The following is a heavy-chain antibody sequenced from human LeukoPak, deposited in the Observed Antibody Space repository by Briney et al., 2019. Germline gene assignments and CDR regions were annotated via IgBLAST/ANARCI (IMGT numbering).Heavy chain of an antibody. CDR1: GGSFSGYY. D-gene: IGHD6-13*01. J-gene: IGHJ3*02. V-gene: IGHV4-34*01. Sequence: SETLSLTCAVSGGSFSGYYLRCIRQPPGKGLELIGEIKHSGSTNYNPYLKSRVSISVETSKNQFSLKLNSVTAADTAVYSCARGYKPASGKDGAFDIWGQGTMVTVSS. CDR2: IKHSGST. CDR3: ARGYKPASGKDGAFDI.